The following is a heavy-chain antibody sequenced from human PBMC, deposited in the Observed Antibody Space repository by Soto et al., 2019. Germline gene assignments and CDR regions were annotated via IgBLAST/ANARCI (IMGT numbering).Heavy chain of an antibody. D-gene: IGHD2-15*01. Sequence: PGGSLRLSCAASGFTFSSYGIHWVRQAPGKGLEWVAVIWYDGSNKYYADSVKGRFTISRDNSKNTLYLQMNSLRAEDTAVYYCARDGARVVAAISYYYGMDVWGQGTTVTVSS. V-gene: IGHV3-33*01. CDR2: IWYDGSNK. CDR1: GFTFSSYG. J-gene: IGHJ6*02. CDR3: ARDGARVVAAISYYYGMDV.